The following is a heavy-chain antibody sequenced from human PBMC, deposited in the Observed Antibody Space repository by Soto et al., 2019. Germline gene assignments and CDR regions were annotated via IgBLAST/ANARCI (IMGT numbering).Heavy chain of an antibody. CDR1: GFAFSSYW. Sequence: PGGSLRLSCAAAGFAFSSYWRHWVRQAPGKGLVWVSRINSDGRSTSYADSVKGRFTISRDNAKNTLYLQMSSLRPEDTAVYYCTRGGRESNWNDGNFEYWGQGTQVTVSS. V-gene: IGHV3-74*01. D-gene: IGHD1-20*01. CDR2: INSDGRST. J-gene: IGHJ4*02. CDR3: TRGGRESNWNDGNFEY.